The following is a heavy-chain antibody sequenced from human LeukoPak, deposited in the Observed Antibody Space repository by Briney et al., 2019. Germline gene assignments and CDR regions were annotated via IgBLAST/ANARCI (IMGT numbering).Heavy chain of an antibody. CDR2: IIPTLDVA. CDR1: GDNFSSYV. Sequence: SVKVSCKASGDNFSSYVITWVRQAPGQGLERMGRIIPTLDVANFAQKFKGRVTITADKSTNTAHLELSSLRPEDTAGYYCTREGVYSPDPTSYHRLPFDFWGEGTVVIVSS. V-gene: IGHV1-69*04. CDR3: TREGVYSPDPTSYHRLPFDF. D-gene: IGHD3-16*02. J-gene: IGHJ3*01.